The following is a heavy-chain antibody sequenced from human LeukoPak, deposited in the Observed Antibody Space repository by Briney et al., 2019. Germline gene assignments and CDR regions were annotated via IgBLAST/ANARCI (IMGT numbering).Heavy chain of an antibody. D-gene: IGHD5-18*01. J-gene: IGHJ4*02. CDR2: ISWNSGSI. CDR3: AKSPYNYGSSHFDY. V-gene: IGHV3-9*01. Sequence: PGRSLRLSCAASGFTFDDYAMHWVRQDPGKGLEWVSGISWNSGSIGYADSVKGRFTISRDNAKNSLYLQRNSLRAEDTALYYCAKSPYNYGSSHFDYWGQGTLVTVSS. CDR1: GFTFDDYA.